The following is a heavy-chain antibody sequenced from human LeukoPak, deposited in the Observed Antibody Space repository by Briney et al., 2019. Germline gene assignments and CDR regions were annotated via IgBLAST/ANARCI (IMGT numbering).Heavy chain of an antibody. J-gene: IGHJ5*02. D-gene: IGHD6-13*01. CDR2: INHSGST. V-gene: IGHV4-34*01. CDR1: GGSFSGYY. CDR3: AREGYSSSWYWFDP. Sequence: PSDTLSLTCAVYGGSFSGYYWSWIRQPPGKGLEWIGEINHSGSTNYNPSLKSRVTISVDTSKNQFSLELSSVTAADTAVYYCAREGYSSSWYWFDPWGQGTLVTVSS.